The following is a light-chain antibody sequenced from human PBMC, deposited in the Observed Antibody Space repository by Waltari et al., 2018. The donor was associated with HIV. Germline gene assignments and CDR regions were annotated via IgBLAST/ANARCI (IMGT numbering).Light chain of an antibody. V-gene: IGLV3-1*01. CDR3: QAWDRSLWV. Sequence: SYELTQPPSLSVSPGQTASITCSGDKLGDKYACWYQQKPGQSPVLVIFQDSKLPSGLPERFSGYKFGNTATLTISGTQAMDEADYYCQAWDRSLWVFGGGTKLTVL. CDR1: KLGDKY. CDR2: QDS. J-gene: IGLJ3*02.